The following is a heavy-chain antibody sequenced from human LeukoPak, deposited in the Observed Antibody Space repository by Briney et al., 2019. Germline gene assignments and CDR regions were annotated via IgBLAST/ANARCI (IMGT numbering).Heavy chain of an antibody. CDR2: IYHSGST. J-gene: IGHJ4*02. CDR1: GYSISSDYY. CDR3: ARAIEVGAMTPFDY. D-gene: IGHD1-26*01. V-gene: IGHV4-38-2*02. Sequence: PSETLSLTCTVSGYSISSDYYWGWVRQPPGKGLEWIGSIYHSGSTYYDPSLKSRVTISVDTSKNQFSLKLTSVTAADTAVYYCARAIEVGAMTPFDYWGQGTLVTVSS.